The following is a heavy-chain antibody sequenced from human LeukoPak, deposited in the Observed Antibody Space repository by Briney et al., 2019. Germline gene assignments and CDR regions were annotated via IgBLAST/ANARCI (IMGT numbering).Heavy chain of an antibody. Sequence: ASVTVSCKVSGYIFTELSMHWVRQAPGQGLEWMGGFNPEDGETFYAQKLQGRVNMTEDTSTDTAYMELSSLSYDDTAVYYCATDGAGDYLNHWGQGTLVTVSS. CDR3: ATDGAGDYLNH. V-gene: IGHV1-24*01. CDR2: FNPEDGET. J-gene: IGHJ4*02. D-gene: IGHD4-17*01. CDR1: GYIFTELS.